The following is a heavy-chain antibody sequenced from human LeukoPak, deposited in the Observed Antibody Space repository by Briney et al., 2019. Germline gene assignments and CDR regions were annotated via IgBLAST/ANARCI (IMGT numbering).Heavy chain of an antibody. D-gene: IGHD2-2*01. V-gene: IGHV4-61*02. CDR3: ARDRYCSSTSCSFDY. CDR1: GGSISSGSYY. Sequence: SQTLSLTCTVSGGSISSGSYYWSWIRQPAGEGLEWIGRIYTSGSTNYNPSLKSRVTISVDTSKNQFSLKLSSVTAADTAVYYCARDRYCSSTSCSFDYWGQGTLVTVSS. J-gene: IGHJ4*02. CDR2: IYTSGST.